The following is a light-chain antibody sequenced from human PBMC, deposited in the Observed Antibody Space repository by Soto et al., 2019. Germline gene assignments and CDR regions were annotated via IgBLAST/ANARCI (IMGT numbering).Light chain of an antibody. CDR2: KAS. Sequence: DIQMTQSPSTLSASVGDRVTITCRASQSIKTWLAWYQQKPGKAPKLLIYKASNLERGVPSRFSGSGSRTDFTLTIFSLQPDDFATYYCQQYDTYWTFGQGTKVDIK. J-gene: IGKJ1*01. CDR3: QQYDTYWT. CDR1: QSIKTW. V-gene: IGKV1-5*03.